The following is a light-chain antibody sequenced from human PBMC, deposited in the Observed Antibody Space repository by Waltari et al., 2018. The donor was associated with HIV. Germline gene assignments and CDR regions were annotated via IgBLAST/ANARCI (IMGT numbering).Light chain of an antibody. J-gene: IGLJ2*01. CDR1: SSDVGSYEY. CDR2: DVY. V-gene: IGLV2-8*01. CDR3: SSYAGSKNRVV. Sequence: QSALTQSPSASGSPGQAVTISCTGTSSDVGSYEYVSCYRQHPGKAPKLMIYDVYKRPAGVPDRFSASKSGNTASLTVSGLQAEDEATYYCSSYAGSKNRVVFGGGTFLTVL.